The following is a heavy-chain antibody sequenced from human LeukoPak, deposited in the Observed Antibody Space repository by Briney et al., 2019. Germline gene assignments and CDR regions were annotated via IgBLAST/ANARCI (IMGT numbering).Heavy chain of an antibody. CDR1: GDSVTSYY. D-gene: IGHD2-8*02. CDR2: VSSDGTT. CDR3: ARLDCTGDGCYNH. V-gene: IGHV4-59*08. J-gene: IGHJ4*02. Sequence: SSETLSHTCSVSGDSVTSYYWSWIRQPPGKGLEWIGYVSSDGTTNYTPSLRSRVIMSVDTAKNHISLSLTSLTAADTAIYYCARLDCTGDGCYNHWGQGTLVTVSS.